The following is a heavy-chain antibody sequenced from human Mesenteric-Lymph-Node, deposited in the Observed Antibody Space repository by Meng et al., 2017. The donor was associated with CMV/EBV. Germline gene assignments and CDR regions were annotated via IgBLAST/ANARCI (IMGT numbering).Heavy chain of an antibody. V-gene: IGHV3-21*01. J-gene: IGHJ4*02. CDR3: AKESGWFD. Sequence: GESLKISCAASGFTFSSYSMNWVRQAPGKGLEWVSSISSSSSYIYYADSVKGRFTISRDNAKNTLSLQLNNLRADDTAVYYCAKESGWFDWGQGTLVTVSS. CDR2: ISSSSSYI. D-gene: IGHD6-19*01. CDR1: GFTFSSYS.